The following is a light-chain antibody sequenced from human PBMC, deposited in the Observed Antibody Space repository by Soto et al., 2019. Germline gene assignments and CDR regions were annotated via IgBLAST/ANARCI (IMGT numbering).Light chain of an antibody. CDR2: LTY. J-gene: IGKJ1*01. CDR1: QSISTY. V-gene: IGKV1-39*01. Sequence: DIQMTQSPSSLSASVGDRVTITCRASQSISTYLNWFQQKPGRAPKLLIYLTYTLQSVVPSRFSSSGSGTDFTLTIRSLQPEDFATYYCQQSSTTPWTFGQGTKVDVK. CDR3: QQSSTTPWT.